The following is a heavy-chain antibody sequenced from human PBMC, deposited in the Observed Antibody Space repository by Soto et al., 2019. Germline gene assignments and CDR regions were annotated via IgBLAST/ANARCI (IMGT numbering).Heavy chain of an antibody. J-gene: IGHJ5*02. V-gene: IGHV1-46*01. D-gene: IGHD4-17*01. CDR2: INPSGGST. CDR3: ARDRDYGDYGGWFDP. CDR1: GYTFTSYG. Sequence: ASVKVSCKASGYTFTSYGISWVRQAPGQGLEWMGWINPSGGSTSYAQKFQGRVTMTRDTSTSTVYMELSSVTAADTAVYYCARDRDYGDYGGWFDPWGQGTLVTVSS.